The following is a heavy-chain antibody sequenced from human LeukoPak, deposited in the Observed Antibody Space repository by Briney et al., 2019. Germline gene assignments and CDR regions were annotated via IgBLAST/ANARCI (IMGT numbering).Heavy chain of an antibody. Sequence: GGLRLSCSASGFTVSSKYMSWGRPAPGEGLEWVSVIYSGGSTYYADSVKGRFTISRDNSKNTLYLQMNSLRAEDTAVYYCAREVGYFDYWGQGTLVTVSS. J-gene: IGHJ4*02. CDR1: GFTVSSKY. CDR2: IYSGGST. CDR3: AREVGYFDY. V-gene: IGHV3-53*01. D-gene: IGHD2-15*01.